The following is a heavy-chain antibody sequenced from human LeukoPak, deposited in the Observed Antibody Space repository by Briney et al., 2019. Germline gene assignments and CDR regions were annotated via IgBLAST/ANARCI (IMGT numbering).Heavy chain of an antibody. CDR3: AGDRHGYDSSGYSKNYYYYYYMDV. J-gene: IGHJ6*03. CDR2: IYTSGST. CDR1: GGSISSGSYY. V-gene: IGHV4-61*02. Sequence: SETLSLTCTVSGGSISSGSYYWSWIRQPAGKGLEWIGRIYTSGSTNYNPSLKSRVTISVDTSKNQFSLKLSSVTAADAAVYYCAGDRHGYDSSGYSKNYYYYYYMDVWGKGTTVTISS. D-gene: IGHD3-22*01.